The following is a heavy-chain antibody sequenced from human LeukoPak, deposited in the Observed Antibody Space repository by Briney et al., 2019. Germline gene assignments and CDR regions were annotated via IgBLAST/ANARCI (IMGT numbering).Heavy chain of an antibody. CDR2: ISNTGTT. V-gene: IGHV3-66*01. D-gene: IGHD2-8*02. CDR1: GFAVTGNH. J-gene: IGHJ4*02. Sequence: GGSLRLSCAASGFAVTGNHLTWVRRAPGKGLEWVSVISNTGTTYYADSVKGRLTISRDNSKNTVYLQMTSLRAEDTAVYYCMPGRGYWGQGTLVAVSS. CDR3: MPGRGY.